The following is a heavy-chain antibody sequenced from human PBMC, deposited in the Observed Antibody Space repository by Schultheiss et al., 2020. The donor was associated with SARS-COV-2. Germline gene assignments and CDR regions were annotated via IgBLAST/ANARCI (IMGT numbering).Heavy chain of an antibody. D-gene: IGHD4-11*01. CDR2: IYYSGST. Sequence: SQTLSLTCTVSGGSMSSSTYYWGWIRQPPGKGLEWIGYIYYSGSTSYNPSLKSRVTISVDTSKNQFSLKLSSVTAADTAVYYCAKVSGTVTTWGQGTLVTVSS. J-gene: IGHJ5*02. CDR3: AKVSGTVTT. CDR1: GGSMSSSTYY. V-gene: IGHV4-61*05.